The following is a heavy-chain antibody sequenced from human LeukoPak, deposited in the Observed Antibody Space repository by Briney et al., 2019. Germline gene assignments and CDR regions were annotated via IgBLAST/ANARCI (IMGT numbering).Heavy chain of an antibody. CDR3: AKDYSSSWGNFDY. V-gene: IGHV3-9*01. CDR2: ISWNSGSI. Sequence: GRSLRLSCAASGFTFDDYAMHWVRQAPGKGLEWVSGISWNSGSIGYADSVKGRFTISRDNAKNSLYLQMNSLRAEDTALYYCAKDYSSSWGNFDYWGQGALVTVSS. J-gene: IGHJ4*02. D-gene: IGHD6-13*01. CDR1: GFTFDDYA.